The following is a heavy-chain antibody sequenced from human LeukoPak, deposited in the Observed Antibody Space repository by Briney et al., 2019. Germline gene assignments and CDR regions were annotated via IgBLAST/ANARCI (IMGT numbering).Heavy chain of an antibody. CDR1: DYTFTTYG. D-gene: IGHD4-17*01. CDR3: ARGSVTLDY. V-gene: IGHV1-18*04. Sequence: ASVKVSCKTSDYTFTTYGISWVRQAPGQGLEWMGWISTHNGNTDYAQNLQDRVTMTTDTSTSTAYMELSRLTSDDTAVYYCARGSVTLDYWGQGTLVTVSS. CDR2: ISTHNGNT. J-gene: IGHJ4*02.